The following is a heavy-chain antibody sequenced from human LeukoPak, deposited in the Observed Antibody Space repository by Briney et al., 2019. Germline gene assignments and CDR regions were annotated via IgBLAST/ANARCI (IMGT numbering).Heavy chain of an antibody. D-gene: IGHD3-22*01. Sequence: SETLSLTCSVSGDSVSRSDSYWDWIRQPPGKGLEWIGTTYYSGRTYYSPSLKGRVTMSVDPSNNQFSLNLRSVTAADTAVYYCARRRYYDGSGYLEWGQGTLLSVSS. CDR2: TYYSGRT. V-gene: IGHV4-39*01. CDR1: GDSVSRSDSY. J-gene: IGHJ1*01. CDR3: ARRRYYDGSGYLE.